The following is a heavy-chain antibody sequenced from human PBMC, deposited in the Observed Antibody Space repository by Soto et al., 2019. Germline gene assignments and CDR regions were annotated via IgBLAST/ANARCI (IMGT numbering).Heavy chain of an antibody. Sequence: GASVKVSCKASGGTFSSYTISWARQAPGQGLEWMGRIIPILGIANYAQKFQGRVTMTRNTSISTAYMELSSLRSEDTAVYYCARVRRITMVRGVIRAFDIWGQGTMVTVSS. V-gene: IGHV1-69*02. CDR3: ARVRRITMVRGVIRAFDI. CDR1: GGTFSSYT. D-gene: IGHD3-10*01. CDR2: IIPILGIA. J-gene: IGHJ3*02.